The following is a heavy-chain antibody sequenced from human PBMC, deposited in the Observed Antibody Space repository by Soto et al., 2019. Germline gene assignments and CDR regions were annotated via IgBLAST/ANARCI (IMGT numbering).Heavy chain of an antibody. CDR2: ISPFHGDT. CDR1: GYSFTNYA. CDR3: ARSDHVDGYFDY. J-gene: IGHJ4*02. V-gene: IGHV1-18*01. D-gene: IGHD3-16*01. Sequence: QVELVQSGPEVKKPGASVKVSCKASGYSFTNYAIGWVRQAPGQGLEWVGWISPFHGDTNYAQNFQGRITVTTDSSTSTAYMDLGRLRSDDTAVYYWARSDHVDGYFDYWGQGTRITVSS.